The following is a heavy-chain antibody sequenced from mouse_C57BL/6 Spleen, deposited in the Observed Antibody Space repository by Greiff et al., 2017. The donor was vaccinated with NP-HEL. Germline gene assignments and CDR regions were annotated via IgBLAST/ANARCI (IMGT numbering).Heavy chain of an antibody. CDR2: IDPSDSYT. CDR3: ARTTVEYYFDY. CDR1: GYTFTSYW. V-gene: IGHV1-69*01. Sequence: VQLQQPGAELVMPGASVKLSCKASGYTFTSYWMHWVKQRPGQGLKWIGEIDPSDSYTNYNQKFKGKSTLTVDKSSSTAYMQLSSLTSEDSAVYYCARTTVEYYFDYWGQGTTLTVSS. J-gene: IGHJ2*01. D-gene: IGHD1-1*01.